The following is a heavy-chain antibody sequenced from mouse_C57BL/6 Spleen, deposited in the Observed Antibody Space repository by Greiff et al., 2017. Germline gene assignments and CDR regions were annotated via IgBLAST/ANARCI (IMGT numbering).Heavy chain of an antibody. CDR1: GYAFSSSW. V-gene: IGHV1-82*01. J-gene: IGHJ2*01. Sequence: QVQLQQSGPELVKPGASVKISCKASGYAFSSSWMNWVKQRPGKGLEWIGRIYPGDGDTNYNGKFKGKATLTADKSSSTAYMQLSSLTSEDSAVYCCAIRELGAFDYWGQGTTLTVSS. CDR3: AIRELGAFDY. CDR2: IYPGDGDT. D-gene: IGHD4-1*01.